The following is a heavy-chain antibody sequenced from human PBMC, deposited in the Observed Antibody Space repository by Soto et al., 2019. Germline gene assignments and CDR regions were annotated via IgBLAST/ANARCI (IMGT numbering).Heavy chain of an antibody. V-gene: IGHV4-4*02. CDR3: ASSAGWYAVHS. Sequence: QVQLQESGPGLVKPSGTLSLTCAVSAVSISSGSFWGWVRQPPGKGLEWIGDIHHSGSTNYNPSLKSRVATAVDTSTNHFSLSLNSVTAAYTAVYSCASSAGWYAVHSWGQGILVIVSS. CDR2: IHHSGST. D-gene: IGHD6-19*01. CDR1: AVSISSGSF. J-gene: IGHJ4*02.